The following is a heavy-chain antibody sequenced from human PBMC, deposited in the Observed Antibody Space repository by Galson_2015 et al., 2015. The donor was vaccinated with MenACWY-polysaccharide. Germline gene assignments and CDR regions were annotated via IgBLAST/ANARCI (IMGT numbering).Heavy chain of an antibody. D-gene: IGHD3-10*01. CDR3: ARDSHYYGSGSYGWFDP. CDR1: GGSISRTSHY. Sequence: SEPLSLTCTVSGGSISRTSHYWAWLRQPPGKGLEWIGSIYDSGTTYYNPSLKSRVTISVDTSKNQFSLNVTSVTAADTAVYFCARDSHYYGSGSYGWFDPWGQGILVPVSS. CDR2: IYDSGTT. V-gene: IGHV4-39*07. J-gene: IGHJ5*02.